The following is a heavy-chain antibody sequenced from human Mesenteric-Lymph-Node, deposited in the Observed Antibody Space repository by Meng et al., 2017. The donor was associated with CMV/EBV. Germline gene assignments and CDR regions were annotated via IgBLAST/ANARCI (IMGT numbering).Heavy chain of an antibody. D-gene: IGHD3-22*01. J-gene: IGHJ4*02. CDR2: IIPIFGTA. Sequence: SVKVSCKASGYTFTGYYMHWVRQAPGQGLEWMGGIIPIFGTANYAQKFQGRVTITTDESTSTAYMELSSLRSEDTAVYYCASMRRDYYDSSGYNFDYWGQGTLVTVSS. CDR3: ASMRRDYYDSSGYNFDY. V-gene: IGHV1-69*05. CDR1: GYTFTGYY.